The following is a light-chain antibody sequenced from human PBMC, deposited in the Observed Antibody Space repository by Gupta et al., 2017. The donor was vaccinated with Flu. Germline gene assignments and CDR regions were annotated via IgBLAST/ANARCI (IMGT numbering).Light chain of an antibody. CDR3: QQYNDGPPMYT. CDR1: QGVGNN. J-gene: IGKJ3*01. CDR2: GAS. Sequence: EVVMTQSPATLSLSPGERATLSCWASQGVGNNLAWYQQKPGQAPSLLIYGASTRATGVPARFSGSGSGTEFTLTINSLQSEDFATYYCQQYNDGPPMYTFGHGTKVEIK. V-gene: IGKV3D-15*01.